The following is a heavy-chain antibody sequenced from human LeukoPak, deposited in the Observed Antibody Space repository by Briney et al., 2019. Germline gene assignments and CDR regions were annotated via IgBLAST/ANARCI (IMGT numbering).Heavy chain of an antibody. D-gene: IGHD2-15*01. Sequence: SETLSLTCTVSGGSISSSSYYWGWIRQPPGKGLEWIGSIYYRGSTYYNPSLKSRVTISVDTSKNQFSLKLSSVTAADTAVYYCALVVAATGPFFYWGQGTLVTVSS. CDR2: IYYRGST. J-gene: IGHJ4*02. CDR1: GGSISSSSYY. V-gene: IGHV4-39*01. CDR3: ALVVAATGPFFY.